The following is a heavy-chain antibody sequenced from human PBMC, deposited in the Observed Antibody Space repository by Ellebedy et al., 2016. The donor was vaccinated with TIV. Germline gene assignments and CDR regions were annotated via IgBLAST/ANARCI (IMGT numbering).Heavy chain of an antibody. J-gene: IGHJ3*02. CDR3: ATDKVCFTFDI. CDR2: IKQDGSDK. Sequence: PGGSLRLSCVDSGLTFSRYWMSWVRQTPGRGLEWVANIKQDGSDKNYVDSVKGRFTISRDNAKNSLYLQMNSLSADDTAVYYCATDKVCFTFDIWGRGTMVTVSS. V-gene: IGHV3-7*03. CDR1: GLTFSRYW.